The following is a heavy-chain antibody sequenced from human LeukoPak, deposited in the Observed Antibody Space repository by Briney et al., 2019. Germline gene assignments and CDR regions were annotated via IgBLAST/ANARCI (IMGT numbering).Heavy chain of an antibody. CDR3: ARVGYYYGSGSPNWFDP. D-gene: IGHD3-10*01. V-gene: IGHV4-30-2*01. Sequence: SETLSLTCTVSGGSISSGGHYWIWIRQHPGRGLEWIGYIYHSGSTYYNPSLKSRVTISVDRSKNQFSLKLSSVTAADTAVYYCARVGYYYGSGSPNWFDPWGQGTLVTVSS. CDR2: IYHSGST. CDR1: GGSISSGGHY. J-gene: IGHJ5*02.